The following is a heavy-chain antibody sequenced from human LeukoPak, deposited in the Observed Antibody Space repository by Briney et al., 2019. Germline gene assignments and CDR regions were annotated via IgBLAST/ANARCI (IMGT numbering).Heavy chain of an antibody. D-gene: IGHD6-13*01. V-gene: IGHV3-33*08. CDR3: ARDSPSRGSSWYV. CDR1: GFTLKTYA. CDR2: IWYDGSNK. Sequence: PGGSLRLSCTASGFTLKTYAMHWVRQAPGKGLGLVAVIWYDGSNKYYADSVKGRFTISRDNSTHTLYLQMNSLRAEDTAVYYCARDSPSRGSSWYVWGQGTLVTVSS. J-gene: IGHJ4*02.